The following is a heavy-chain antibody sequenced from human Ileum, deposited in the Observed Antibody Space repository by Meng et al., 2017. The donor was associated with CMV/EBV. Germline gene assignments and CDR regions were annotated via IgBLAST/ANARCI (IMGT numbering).Heavy chain of an antibody. D-gene: IGHD3-10*01. J-gene: IGHJ5*02. CDR3: AREYYVGFGELPGGNWFDP. CDR1: GGSISSSSYY. V-gene: IGHV4-39*07. CDR2: IYYSGST. Sequence: SETLSLTCTVSGGSISSSSYYWGWIRQPPGKGLEWIGSIYYSGSTYYNPSLKSRVTISVDTSKNQFSLKLSSVTAADTAVYFCAREYYVGFGELPGGNWFDPWGQGTLVTVSS.